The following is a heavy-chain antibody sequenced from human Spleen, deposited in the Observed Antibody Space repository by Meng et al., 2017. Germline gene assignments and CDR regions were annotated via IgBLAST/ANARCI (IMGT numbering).Heavy chain of an antibody. CDR2: IGSRRKNYAT. J-gene: IGHJ4*02. V-gene: IGHV3-73*01. Sequence: GESLKISCAASGFTVSSNYMSWVRQAPGKGLEWVGRIGSRRKNYATAYAASMRGKFTISRDDSKNTAYLQMNSLRAEDTAVYYCANTDEWELLRVDYWGQGTLVTVSS. CDR1: GFTVSSNY. CDR3: ANTDEWELLRVDY. D-gene: IGHD1-26*01.